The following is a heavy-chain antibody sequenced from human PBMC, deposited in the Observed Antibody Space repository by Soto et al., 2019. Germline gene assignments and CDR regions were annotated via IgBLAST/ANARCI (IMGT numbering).Heavy chain of an antibody. J-gene: IGHJ4*02. V-gene: IGHV3-33*01. CDR1: GFTFSSYA. CDR3: ARGQLPAATTYFDF. CDR2: IWFDGSNK. D-gene: IGHD2-15*01. Sequence: QVHLVESGGGVVQPGGSLRLSCAASGFTFSSYAIHWVRQAPGKGLEWVAIIWFDGSNKYYADSVKGRFSISRDNSKNTLFLQMDSLRAEDTAVYYCARGQLPAATTYFDFWGQGTLVFVSS.